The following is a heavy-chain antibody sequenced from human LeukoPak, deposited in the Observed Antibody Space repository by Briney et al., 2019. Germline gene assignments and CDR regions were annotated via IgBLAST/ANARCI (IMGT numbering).Heavy chain of an antibody. D-gene: IGHD6-13*01. J-gene: IGHJ4*02. CDR1: GFTFSSYA. Sequence: GGSLRLSCAASGFTFSSYAMSWVRQAPGKGLEWVSAISGSGGSTYYADSVKGRFTISRDSSKNTLYLQMNSLRAEDTAVYYCAKDPLYSSSWLPWYDYWGQGTLVTVSS. CDR3: AKDPLYSSSWLPWYDY. CDR2: ISGSGGST. V-gene: IGHV3-23*01.